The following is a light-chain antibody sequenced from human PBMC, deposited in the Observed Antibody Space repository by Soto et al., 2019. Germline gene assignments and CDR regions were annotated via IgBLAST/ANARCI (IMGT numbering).Light chain of an antibody. CDR3: QQLNTYPLT. CDR2: ALS. V-gene: IGKV1-9*01. Sequence: DIQLTQSPSFLSASVGDRVTITCRASQGISSYLAWYQQKPGKAPKLLIYALSTLQSGVPSRFSGSGSRTEFTLTTGRLQPEDFAPYYFQQLNTYPLTFGGGPKVEMK. CDR1: QGISSY. J-gene: IGKJ4*01.